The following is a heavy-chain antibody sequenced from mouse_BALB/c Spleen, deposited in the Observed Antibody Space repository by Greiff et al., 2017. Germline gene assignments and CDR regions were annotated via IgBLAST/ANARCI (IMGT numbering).Heavy chain of an antibody. V-gene: IGHV5-9-4*01. Sequence: EVQLVESGGGLVKPGGSLKLSCAASGFTFSSYAMSWVRQSPEKRLEWVAEISSGGSYTYYPDTVTGRFTISRDNAKNTLYLEMSSLRSEDTAMYYCARDRGLRRDYAMDYWGQGTSVTVSS. CDR2: ISSGGSYT. CDR3: ARDRGLRRDYAMDY. CDR1: GFTFSSYA. D-gene: IGHD2-4*01. J-gene: IGHJ4*01.